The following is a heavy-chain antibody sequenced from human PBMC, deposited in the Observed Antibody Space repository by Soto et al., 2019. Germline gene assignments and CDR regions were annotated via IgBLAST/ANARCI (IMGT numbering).Heavy chain of an antibody. CDR1: GFTFGSYS. CDR2: IKFDGSAK. D-gene: IGHD3-10*01. Sequence: GGSLRLSCAASGFTFGSYSMSWIRQAPGKGLEWVASIKFDGSAKYYVDSVKGRFTISRDDAKDSLFLYMNGLRAEDTAVYYCARLLGDVTTLDYWGQGTLVTVSS. CDR3: ARLLGDVTTLDY. J-gene: IGHJ4*02. V-gene: IGHV3-7*01.